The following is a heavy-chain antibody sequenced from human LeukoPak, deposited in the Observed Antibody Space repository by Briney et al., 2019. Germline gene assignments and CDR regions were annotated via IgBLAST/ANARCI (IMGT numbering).Heavy chain of an antibody. CDR3: ARDEQHLVPFDY. CDR1: GFTFSSYW. D-gene: IGHD6-13*01. CDR2: IDSDGSTT. Sequence: GGSLRLSCAASGFTFSSYWMHWVRQAPGKGLVRVSRIDSDGSTTSYADSVKGRFTISRDNAKNTLYLQMNSLRAEDTAVYYCARDEQHLVPFDYWGQGTLVTVSS. V-gene: IGHV3-74*01. J-gene: IGHJ4*02.